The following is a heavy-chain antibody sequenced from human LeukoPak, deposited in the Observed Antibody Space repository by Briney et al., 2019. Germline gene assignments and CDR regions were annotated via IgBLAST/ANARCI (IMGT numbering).Heavy chain of an antibody. CDR1: GFTFSDYW. Sequence: GGSLRLSCVASGFTFSDYWMRWVRQAPGKGLEWVANIKEDGSETYYVDSVKGRFTISRDNSKNTLYLQMNSLRAEDTAVYYCARVRGSSITIFRYFDYWGQGTLVTVSS. V-gene: IGHV3-7*01. CDR2: IKEDGSET. J-gene: IGHJ4*02. D-gene: IGHD3-3*01. CDR3: ARVRGSSITIFRYFDY.